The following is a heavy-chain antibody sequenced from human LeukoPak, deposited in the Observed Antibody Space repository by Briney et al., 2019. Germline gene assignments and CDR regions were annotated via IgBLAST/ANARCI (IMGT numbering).Heavy chain of an antibody. CDR1: GFTFSSYS. D-gene: IGHD6-13*01. V-gene: IGHV3-48*04. CDR3: AKQQLVPTVDY. J-gene: IGHJ4*02. Sequence: GGSLRLSCAASGFTFSSYSMNWVRQAPGKGLEWVSYISSSSSTIYYADSVRGRFTISRDNAKNSLSLQMNSLRAEDTAVYYCAKQQLVPTVDYWGQGTLVTVSA. CDR2: ISSSSSTI.